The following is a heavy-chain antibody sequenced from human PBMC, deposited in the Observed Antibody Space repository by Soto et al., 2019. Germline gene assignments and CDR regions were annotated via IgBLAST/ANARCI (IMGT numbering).Heavy chain of an antibody. Sequence: SETLSHTCTVSGGSISSYYWSWIRQPPGKGLEWIGYIYYSGSTYYNPSLKSRVTISVDTSKNQFSLKLSSVTAADTAVYYCARASPYYVIFTGHNNWFAPWGQGTLLPVSS. CDR1: GGSISSYY. CDR2: IYYSGST. D-gene: IGHD3-9*01. V-gene: IGHV4-59*01. CDR3: ARASPYYVIFTGHNNWFAP. J-gene: IGHJ5*02.